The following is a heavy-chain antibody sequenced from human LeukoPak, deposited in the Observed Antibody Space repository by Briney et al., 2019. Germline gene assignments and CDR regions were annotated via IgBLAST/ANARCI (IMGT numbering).Heavy chain of an antibody. CDR1: GGSISNYY. V-gene: IGHV4-59*12. J-gene: IGHJ4*02. CDR3: ARVGHYYDSSGYNNY. D-gene: IGHD3-22*01. Sequence: SETLSLTCTVSGGSISNYYWSWIRQPPGKGLEWIGCIYYSGSTNYNPSLKSRVTISVDKSKNQFSLKLSSVTAADTAVYYCARVGHYYDSSGYNNYWGQGTLVTVSS. CDR2: IYYSGST.